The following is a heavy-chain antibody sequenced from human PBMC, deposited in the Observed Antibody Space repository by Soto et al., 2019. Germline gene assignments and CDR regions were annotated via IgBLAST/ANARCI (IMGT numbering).Heavy chain of an antibody. J-gene: IGHJ5*02. Sequence: PSETLSLTCTVSGGSISSSNYYWGWIRQPPGKGLEWIGSIYYSGSTYYNPSLKSRVTISVDTSKNQFSLKLSSVTAADTAVYYCARDGGVQARFDPWGQGALVTVSS. V-gene: IGHV4-39*02. CDR1: GGSISSSNYY. CDR3: ARDGGVQARFDP. CDR2: IYYSGST. D-gene: IGHD2-8*02.